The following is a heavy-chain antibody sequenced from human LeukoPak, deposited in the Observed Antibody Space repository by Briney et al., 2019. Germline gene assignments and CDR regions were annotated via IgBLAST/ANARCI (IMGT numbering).Heavy chain of an antibody. D-gene: IGHD5-18*01. J-gene: IGHJ6*03. CDR3: ARVRKHTAMVTGMYHYYYYMDV. CDR2: IDRYGDT. Sequence: PSETLSLTCAVYGGSFSGYHWSWIRQPPGKGPEWIGQIDRYGDTNYNPSLKNRVTISLDTSKNQFSLKLSSVTAADTAVYYCARVRKHTAMVTGMYHYYYYMDVWGQGTTVTVSS. CDR1: GGSFSGYH. V-gene: IGHV4-34*01.